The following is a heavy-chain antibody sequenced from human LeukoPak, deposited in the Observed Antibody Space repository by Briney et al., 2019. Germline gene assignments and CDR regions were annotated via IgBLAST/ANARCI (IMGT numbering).Heavy chain of an antibody. CDR2: ISAYNGNT. Sequence: ASVKVSCKTSGYTFTNYGISWVRQAPGQGLEWMGWISAYNGNTNYAQKLQGRVTMTTDTSTSTAYMELRSLRSDDTAVYYCARDNPSGWYDMDPFDYWGQGTLVTVSS. D-gene: IGHD6-19*01. CDR1: GYTFTNYG. V-gene: IGHV1-18*01. J-gene: IGHJ4*02. CDR3: ARDNPSGWYDMDPFDY.